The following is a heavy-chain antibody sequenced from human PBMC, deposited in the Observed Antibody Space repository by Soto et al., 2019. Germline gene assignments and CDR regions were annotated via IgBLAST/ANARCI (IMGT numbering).Heavy chain of an antibody. Sequence: GGSLRLSCAASGFTFSSYAMSWVRQAPGKGLEWVSAISGTGGSTYYADSVKGRFTISRDNSKNTLYLQMNSLRVEDTAVYYCAKDRLGGNFDYWGQGTQVTVSS. CDR3: AKDRLGGNFDY. CDR2: ISGTGGST. V-gene: IGHV3-23*01. CDR1: GFTFSSYA. J-gene: IGHJ4*02.